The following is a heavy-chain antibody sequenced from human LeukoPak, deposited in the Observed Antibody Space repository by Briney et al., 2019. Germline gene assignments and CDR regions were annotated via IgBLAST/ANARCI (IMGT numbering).Heavy chain of an antibody. D-gene: IGHD3-9*01. CDR3: ARSGYPFVYAFDI. CDR1: GFTFSSYA. CDR2: IKQDGSEK. Sequence: GGSLRLSCAASGFTFSSYAMSWVRQAPGKGLEWVANIKQDGSEKYYVDSVKGRFTISRDNAKNSLYLQMNSLRAEDTAVYYCARSGYPFVYAFDIWGQGTMVTVSS. V-gene: IGHV3-7*01. J-gene: IGHJ3*02.